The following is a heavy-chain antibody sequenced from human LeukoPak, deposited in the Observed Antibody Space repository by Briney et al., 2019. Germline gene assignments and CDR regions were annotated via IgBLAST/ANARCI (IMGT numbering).Heavy chain of an antibody. V-gene: IGHV1-18*01. D-gene: IGHD6-13*01. CDR2: ISAYNGNT. CDR1: GYTFTSYG. J-gene: IGHJ4*02. CDR3: ARDTKWTSIRSCWYV. Sequence: ASVKVSCKASGYTFTSYGISWVRQAPGQGLEWMGWISAYNGNTNYAQKLQGRVTMTTDTSTSTAYMELRSLRSDDTAVYYCARDTKWTSIRSCWYVWGQGTLVTVSS.